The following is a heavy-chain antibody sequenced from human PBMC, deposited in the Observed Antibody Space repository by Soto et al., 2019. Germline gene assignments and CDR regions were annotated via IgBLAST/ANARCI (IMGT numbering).Heavy chain of an antibody. D-gene: IGHD1-26*01. V-gene: IGHV3-23*01. CDR1: GFSFSSYA. CDR3: AERSGGSDLDD. J-gene: IGHJ4*02. CDR2: ASGSGATT. Sequence: EVQLLESGGGLVQPGGSLRLSCTASGFSFSSYAMSWVRQAPGKGLEWISAASGSGATTWYADSVKGRFTISRENSKNTLFLQMDSMGLEDTAIYYCAERSGGSDLDDWGQGTLVTVSS.